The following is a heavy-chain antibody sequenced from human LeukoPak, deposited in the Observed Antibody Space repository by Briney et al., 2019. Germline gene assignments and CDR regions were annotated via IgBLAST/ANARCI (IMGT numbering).Heavy chain of an antibody. J-gene: IGHJ4*02. Sequence: PGGSLRLSCAASGFTFSSYAMSWVRQAPGKGLEWVSAISGSGGSTYYADSVKGRFTISRDDSKNTLYLQMNSLRAEDTAVYYCAKCLSWFGELFFDYWGQGTLVTVSS. D-gene: IGHD3-10*01. CDR3: AKCLSWFGELFFDY. CDR1: GFTFSSYA. V-gene: IGHV3-23*01. CDR2: ISGSGGST.